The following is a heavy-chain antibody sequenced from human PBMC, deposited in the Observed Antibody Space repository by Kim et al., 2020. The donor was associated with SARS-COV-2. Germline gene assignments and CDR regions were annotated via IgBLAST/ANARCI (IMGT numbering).Heavy chain of an antibody. J-gene: IGHJ6*02. CDR2: IVVGSGNT. CDR1: GFTFTSSA. V-gene: IGHV1-58*02. D-gene: IGHD1-26*01. Sequence: SVKVSCKASGFTFTSSAMQWVRQARGQRLEWIGWIVVGSGNTNYAQKFQERVTINRDMSTSTAYMELSSLRSEDTAVYYCAADQGSGPGLWWELPVYGMDVWGQGTTVTVSS. CDR3: AADQGSGPGLWWELPVYGMDV.